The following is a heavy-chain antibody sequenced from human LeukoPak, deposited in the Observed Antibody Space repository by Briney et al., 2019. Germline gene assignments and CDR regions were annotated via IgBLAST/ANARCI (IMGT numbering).Heavy chain of an antibody. V-gene: IGHV1-2*04. CDR3: ATSGYTYGALDI. D-gene: IGHD5-18*01. CDR2: IHPNSGGT. Sequence: ASMKVSCKASGYTFTGYYMHWVRQAPGQGLEWMGWIHPNSGGTNYAQKFQGWVTMTRDTSISTAYMELTRLRSDDTAVYYCATSGYTYGALDIWGQGTMVTVSS. J-gene: IGHJ3*02. CDR1: GYTFTGYY.